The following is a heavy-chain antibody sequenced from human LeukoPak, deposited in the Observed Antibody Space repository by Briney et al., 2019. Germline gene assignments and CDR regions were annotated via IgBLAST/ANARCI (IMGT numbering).Heavy chain of an antibody. CDR2: ISSSGSTI. D-gene: IGHD2-2*01. CDR3: ARDGAYCSSTSCQPGLFDY. V-gene: IGHV3-48*03. J-gene: IGHJ4*02. Sequence: LSLTCTVSGGSISSHYWSWVRQAPGKGLEWVSYISSSGSTIYYADSVKGRFTSSRDNAKNSLYLQMNSLRAEDTAVYYCARDGAYCSSTSCQPGLFDYWGQGTLVTVSS. CDR1: GGSISSHY.